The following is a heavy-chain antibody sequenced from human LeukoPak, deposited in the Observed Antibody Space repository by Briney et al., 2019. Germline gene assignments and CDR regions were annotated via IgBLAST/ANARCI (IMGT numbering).Heavy chain of an antibody. CDR2: IYYSGCT. V-gene: IGHV4-59*01. J-gene: IGHJ6*03. Sequence: SETLSLTCTVSGGSISSYYWSWIRQPPGKGLEWIGYIYYSGCTNYNPSLKSRVTISVDASKNQFSLKLSSVTAADTAVYYCARVNDDFWSGSMDVWGKGTTVTVSS. D-gene: IGHD3-3*01. CDR1: GGSISSYY. CDR3: ARVNDDFWSGSMDV.